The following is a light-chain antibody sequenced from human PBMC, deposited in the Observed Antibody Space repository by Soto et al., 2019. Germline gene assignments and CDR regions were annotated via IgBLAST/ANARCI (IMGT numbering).Light chain of an antibody. CDR1: QSVTTN. V-gene: IGKV3-11*01. Sequence: EIVLTQSPATLSLSPGERATLSCRASQSVTTNLAWYQHKPGQAPRLLIYDASNRATGIPARFSGSGSGTDFTLTISSLEPEDFAVYYCQQRSNWRITFGQGTRLEIK. CDR3: QQRSNWRIT. CDR2: DAS. J-gene: IGKJ5*01.